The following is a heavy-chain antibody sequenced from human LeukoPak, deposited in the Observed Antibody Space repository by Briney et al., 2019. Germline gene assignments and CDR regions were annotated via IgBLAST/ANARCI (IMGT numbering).Heavy chain of an antibody. CDR2: INHSGST. Sequence: PSETLSLTCAVYGGSFSGYYWSWIRQPPGKGLEWIGEINHSGSTNYNPSLKSRVTISVETSKNQFSLKLSSVTAADTAVYYCARVHYDFWSGYPTYAFDIWGQGTMVTVSS. V-gene: IGHV4-34*01. CDR1: GGSFSGYY. CDR3: ARVHYDFWSGYPTYAFDI. J-gene: IGHJ3*02. D-gene: IGHD3-3*01.